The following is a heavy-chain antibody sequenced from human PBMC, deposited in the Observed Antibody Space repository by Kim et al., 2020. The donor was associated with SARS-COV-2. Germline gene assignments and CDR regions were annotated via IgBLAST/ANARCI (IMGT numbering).Heavy chain of an antibody. V-gene: IGHV3-9*01. CDR1: GFTFDDYA. J-gene: IGHJ6*01. D-gene: IGHD6-19*01. CDR3: AKGTRAVAGTPNYYYGM. CDR2: ISWNSGSI. Sequence: GGSLRLSCAASGFTFDDYAMHWVRQAPGKGLEWVSGISWNSGSIGYADSVKGRFTISRDNAKNSLYLQMNSLRAEDTALYYCAKGTRAVAGTPNYYYGM.